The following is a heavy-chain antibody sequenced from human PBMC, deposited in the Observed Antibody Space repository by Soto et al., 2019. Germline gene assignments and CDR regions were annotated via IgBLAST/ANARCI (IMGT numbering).Heavy chain of an antibody. D-gene: IGHD3-16*02. CDR1: GGSFSGYY. CDR3: ARSYDYIWGSYRFRSDWFDP. Sequence: SETLSLTCAVYGGSFSGYYWSWIRQPPGKGLEWIGEINHSGSTNYNPSLKSRVTISVDTSKNQFSLKLSSVTAADTAVYYCARSYDYIWGSYRFRSDWFDPWGQGTLVTVSS. CDR2: INHSGST. J-gene: IGHJ5*02. V-gene: IGHV4-34*01.